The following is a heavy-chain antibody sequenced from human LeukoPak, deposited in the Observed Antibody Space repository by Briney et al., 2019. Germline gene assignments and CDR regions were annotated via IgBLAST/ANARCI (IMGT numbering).Heavy chain of an antibody. CDR3: AKVLRGYSYGLRNNWFDP. CDR2: ITYEGSNK. D-gene: IGHD5-18*01. J-gene: IGHJ5*02. V-gene: IGHV3-30*18. CDR1: GFTFSSYG. Sequence: QPGRSLRLSCAASGFTFSSYGMHWVRQAPGKGLEWVAVITYEGSNKYYGDSVKGRFTISRDNSKNTLYLQMNSLRAEDTAVYYCAKVLRGYSYGLRNNWFDPWGQGTLVTVSS.